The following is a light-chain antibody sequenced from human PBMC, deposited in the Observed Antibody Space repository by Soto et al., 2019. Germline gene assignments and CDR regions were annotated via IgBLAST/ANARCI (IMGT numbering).Light chain of an antibody. Sequence: DIQMTQSPSTLSASVGDRVTITCRASQSISSWLAWYQQKPGKAPKLLIYKASSLESGVPSRFSGSGAGPEFTLTIRSLQPDDFATYYCQQYNSYSPWTFGQGTKVEIK. V-gene: IGKV1-5*03. J-gene: IGKJ1*01. CDR1: QSISSW. CDR3: QQYNSYSPWT. CDR2: KAS.